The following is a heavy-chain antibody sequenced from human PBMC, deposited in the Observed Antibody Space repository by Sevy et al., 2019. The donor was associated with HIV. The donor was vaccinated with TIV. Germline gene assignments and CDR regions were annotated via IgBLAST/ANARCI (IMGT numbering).Heavy chain of an antibody. CDR1: GGSITSLY. CDR2: IYYNGHI. V-gene: IGHV4-59*08. Sequence: SETLSLTCTVSGGSITSLYWNWIRQPPGKGLEWIANIYYNGHINYNPSLKIRVTLSLYTSKNQFSLRLSSVAAADSAMYYCAGENAWGRGYSWGQGTLVTVSS. D-gene: IGHD1-26*01. CDR3: AGENAWGRGYS. J-gene: IGHJ4*02.